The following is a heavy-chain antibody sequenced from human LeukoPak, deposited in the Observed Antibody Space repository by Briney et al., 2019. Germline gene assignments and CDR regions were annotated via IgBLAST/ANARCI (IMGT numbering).Heavy chain of an antibody. CDR3: ASSSGWYGQGTDY. CDR2: ISGSGGST. CDR1: GFTFSSYA. Sequence: GGSLRLSCAASGFTFSSYAMSWVRQAPGKGLEWVSAISGSGGSTYYADSVKGRFTIPRDNSKNTLYLQMNSLRAEDTAVYYCASSSGWYGQGTDYWGQGTLVTVSS. J-gene: IGHJ4*02. D-gene: IGHD6-19*01. V-gene: IGHV3-23*01.